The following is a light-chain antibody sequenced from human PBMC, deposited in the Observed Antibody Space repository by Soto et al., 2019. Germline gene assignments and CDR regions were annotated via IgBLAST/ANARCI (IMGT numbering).Light chain of an antibody. CDR3: LQYNSYPFT. Sequence: DIQMTQSPSAMSASLGDRVTITCRASQGISNSLAWFQQKPGRVPKRLIYGASTLPSWAPSRFSGRASGAAVTLTISRLQPEDFATYYCLQYNSYPFTFGGGTKVEIK. CDR2: GAS. V-gene: IGKV1-17*03. CDR1: QGISNS. J-gene: IGKJ4*01.